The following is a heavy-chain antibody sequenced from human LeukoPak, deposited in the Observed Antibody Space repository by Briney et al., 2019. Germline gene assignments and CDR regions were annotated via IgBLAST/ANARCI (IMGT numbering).Heavy chain of an antibody. D-gene: IGHD1-14*01. V-gene: IGHV4-39*01. J-gene: IGHJ5*02. CDR1: GGSISSSSYY. CDR3: ARDQQYHRPAGRFDP. CDR2: IYYSGST. Sequence: SETLSLTCTVSGGSISSSSYYWGWIRQPPGKGLEWIGGIYYSGSTYYNPSLKSRVTISVDTSKNQFSLELNSVTAADTAVYYCARDQQYHRPAGRFDPWGQGTLVTVSS.